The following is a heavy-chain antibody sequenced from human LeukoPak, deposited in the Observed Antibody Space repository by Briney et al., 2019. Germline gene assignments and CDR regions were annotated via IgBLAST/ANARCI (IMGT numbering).Heavy chain of an antibody. CDR1: GFTFRRYV. J-gene: IGHJ4*02. CDR3: AKDEDYGGNSPFDC. Sequence: GGSLRLSCAASGFTFRRYVMSWVRQAPGKGLEWVSAISGSGGGTYYADSVKGRFTVSRDNSKKTLYLQMSSLRAEDTAVYYCAKDEDYGGNSPFDCGGQGTLVTVSA. V-gene: IGHV3-23*01. D-gene: IGHD4-23*01. CDR2: ISGSGGGT.